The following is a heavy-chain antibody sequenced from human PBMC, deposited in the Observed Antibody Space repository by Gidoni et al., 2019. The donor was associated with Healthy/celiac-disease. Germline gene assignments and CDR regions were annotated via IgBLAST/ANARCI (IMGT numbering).Heavy chain of an antibody. V-gene: IGHV3-21*01. CDR1: GFTFHSFG. CDR2: ISSSSRYS. J-gene: IGHJ4*02. D-gene: IGHD2-15*01. CDR3: PRGYCSGGSFYSFDS. Sequence: EVQLVESGGGLVKPGASLSLSWAASGFTFHSFGMNWVRQSPGKGLEWVSPISSSSRYSYYADSVKGLFTTTRDNAKHAVYMQMNIVRVEATAVYYCPRGYCSGGSFYSFDSWGQGTLVTVSS.